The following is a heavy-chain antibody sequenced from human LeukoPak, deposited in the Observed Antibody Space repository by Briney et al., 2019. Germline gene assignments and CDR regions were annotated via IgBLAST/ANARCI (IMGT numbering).Heavy chain of an antibody. D-gene: IGHD2-15*01. CDR3: VKDKGNNVGFFYYFDY. Sequence: GGSLRLSCAASGFTFSSYGMSWVRQAPGKGLEWVSAISGSGGSTYYADSVKGRFTISRDNSKNTLFLQMNSLRAEDTAVYYCVKDKGNNVGFFYYFDYWGQGTLVTVSS. CDR2: ISGSGGST. V-gene: IGHV3-23*01. J-gene: IGHJ4*02. CDR1: GFTFSSYG.